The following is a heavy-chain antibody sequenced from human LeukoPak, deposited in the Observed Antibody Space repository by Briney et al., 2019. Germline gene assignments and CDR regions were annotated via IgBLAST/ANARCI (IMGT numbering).Heavy chain of an antibody. CDR3: AKESGPGITRAYYFDY. CDR1: GFTFSSYT. J-gene: IGHJ4*02. D-gene: IGHD2-2*01. Sequence: PGGSLRLSCAASGFTFSSYTMSWVRQAPGKGLEWVSAISGSDGYTYYADSVKGRFTISRDNSKNTLYLQMNSLRADDTAIYYCAKESGPGITRAYYFDYWGRGTLVTVSS. CDR2: ISGSDGYT. V-gene: IGHV3-23*01.